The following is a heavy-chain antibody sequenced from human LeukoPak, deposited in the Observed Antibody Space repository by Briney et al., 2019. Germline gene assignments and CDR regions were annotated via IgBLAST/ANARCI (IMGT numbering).Heavy chain of an antibody. V-gene: IGHV3-64*01. CDR2: ISNGGGST. CDR3: ASPYYDIWSAYVY. Sequence: QSGGSLRLSCAASGFTFSSYAMHWVRQAPGKGLEYVSAISNGGGSTHYANSVKGRFTISRDNSKNTLYLQMGSLRAEDMAVYYCASPYYDIWSAYVYWGQGTLVTVSS. CDR1: GFTFSSYA. D-gene: IGHD3-3*01. J-gene: IGHJ4*02.